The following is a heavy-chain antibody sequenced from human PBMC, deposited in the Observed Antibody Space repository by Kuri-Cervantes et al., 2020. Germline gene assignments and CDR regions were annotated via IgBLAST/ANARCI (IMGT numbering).Heavy chain of an antibody. CDR3: ATHPEGSVQDFGY. Sequence: GESLKISCVASGFTFSSYSMNWVREAPGKGPEWVSAISASGANTYYADSVKGRFTMSRDNSQNTIFLQMNSLRPEDTAVYYCATHPEGSVQDFGYWGQGTLVTVSS. V-gene: IGHV3-23*01. J-gene: IGHJ4*02. CDR2: ISASGANT. D-gene: IGHD1-1*01. CDR1: GFTFSSYS.